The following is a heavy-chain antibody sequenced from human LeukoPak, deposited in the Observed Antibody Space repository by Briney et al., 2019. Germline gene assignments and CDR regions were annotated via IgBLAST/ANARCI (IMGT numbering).Heavy chain of an antibody. J-gene: IGHJ4*02. CDR2: INHSGST. D-gene: IGHD2-21*01. CDR3: ARGRALSFCVY. Sequence: SETLSLTCAVYGGSFSGSYWSWIRQPPGKGLEWIGEINHSGSTNYNPSLKGRFTISGDTSKNQFYLKLSSVTAADTAVYYCARGRALSFCVYWGQGTLVTVSS. V-gene: IGHV4-34*01. CDR1: GGSFSGSY.